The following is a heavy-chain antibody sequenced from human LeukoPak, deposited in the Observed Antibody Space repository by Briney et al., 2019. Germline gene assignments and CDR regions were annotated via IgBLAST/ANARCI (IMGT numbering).Heavy chain of an antibody. J-gene: IGHJ4*02. CDR1: GFTFSSYA. Sequence: GGSLRLSCAASGFTFSSYAMHWVRQAPGKGLEWVAVISYDGSNKYYADSVKGRFTISRDNSKNTLYLQMNSLRAGDTAVYYCAREEQQLVQGGFDYWGQGTLVTVSS. CDR2: ISYDGSNK. V-gene: IGHV3-30*04. D-gene: IGHD6-13*01. CDR3: AREEQQLVQGGFDY.